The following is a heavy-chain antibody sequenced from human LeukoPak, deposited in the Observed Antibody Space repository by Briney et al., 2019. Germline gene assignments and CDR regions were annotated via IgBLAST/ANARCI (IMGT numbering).Heavy chain of an antibody. CDR2: IYYSGST. V-gene: IGHV4-59*12. CDR3: TRSTYCSSTSCYQAGAFDI. Sequence: SETLSLTCTVSGGSISSYYWSWIRQPPGKGLEWIGYIYYSGSTNYNPSLKSRVTISVDTSKNQFSLKLSSVTAADTAVYYCTRSTYCSSTSCYQAGAFDIWGQGTMVTVSS. CDR1: GGSISSYY. J-gene: IGHJ3*02. D-gene: IGHD2-2*01.